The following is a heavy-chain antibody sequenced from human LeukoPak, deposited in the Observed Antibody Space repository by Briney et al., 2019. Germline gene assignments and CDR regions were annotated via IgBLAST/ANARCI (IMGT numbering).Heavy chain of an antibody. CDR2: INSDGSST. V-gene: IGHV3-74*01. CDR3: ARPRYYYYMDV. Sequence: GGSLRLSCAASGFTFSSYWMHWVRQAPGKGLVWVSCINSDGSSTSYADSVKGRFTISRDNAKNTLYLQMNSLRAEDTAVYYCARPRYYYYMDVWGKGATVTVSS. CDR1: GFTFSSYW. J-gene: IGHJ6*03.